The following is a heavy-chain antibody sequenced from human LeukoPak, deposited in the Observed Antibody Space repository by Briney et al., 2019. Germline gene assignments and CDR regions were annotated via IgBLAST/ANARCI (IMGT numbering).Heavy chain of an antibody. CDR1: GFTFSSYG. Sequence: GGSLRLSWAASGFTFSSYGMTWVRQAPGKGLEWVSSISSSSSYIYYADSVKGRFTISRDNAKNSLYLQMNSLRAEDTALYYCASGGIYYGAAFDFWGQGTLVTVSS. D-gene: IGHD1-26*01. CDR2: ISSSSSYI. CDR3: ASGGIYYGAAFDF. V-gene: IGHV3-21*04. J-gene: IGHJ4*02.